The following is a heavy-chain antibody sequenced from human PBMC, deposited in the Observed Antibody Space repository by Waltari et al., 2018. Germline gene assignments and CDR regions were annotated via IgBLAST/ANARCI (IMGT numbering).Heavy chain of an antibody. Sequence: EVQLVESGGGLVQPGGSLRLSCAASGFTFSSYAMSWVRTAPGKGLEWVSASSGIGGSTNYADPVKGRFTISRDNSKNTLYLQMNSLRAEDTAVYYCANGGGYCSSTSCYLGYWGQGTLVTVSS. J-gene: IGHJ4*02. D-gene: IGHD2-2*01. CDR1: GFTFSSYA. V-gene: IGHV3-23*04. CDR3: ANGGGYCSSTSCYLGY. CDR2: SSGIGGST.